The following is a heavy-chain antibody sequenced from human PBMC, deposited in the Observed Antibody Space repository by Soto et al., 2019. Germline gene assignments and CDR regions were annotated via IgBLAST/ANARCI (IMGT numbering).Heavy chain of an antibody. CDR1: GFTFSTYS. CDR3: ARSYNSDLGFRPDGYDY. Sequence: PVGSLRLSGAASGFTFSTYSMNWVRQAPGKGLEWVSSISTSSSYKYYADSMKGRFTISRDNAKNSLCLQMNSLRAEDTAVYYCARSYNSDLGFRPDGYDYWGQGTLVTVSS. V-gene: IGHV3-21*01. J-gene: IGHJ4*02. D-gene: IGHD1-20*01. CDR2: ISTSSSYK.